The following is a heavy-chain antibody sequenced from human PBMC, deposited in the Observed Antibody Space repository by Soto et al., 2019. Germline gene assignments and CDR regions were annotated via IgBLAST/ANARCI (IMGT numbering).Heavy chain of an antibody. CDR2: INHSGST. CDR1: GGSFSGYY. D-gene: IGHD2-2*01. V-gene: IGHV4-34*01. J-gene: IGHJ4*02. Sequence: SETLSLTCAVYGGSFSGYYWSWIRQPPGKGLEWIGEINHSGSTNYNPSLKSRVTISVDTSKNQFSLKLSSVTAADTAVYYCARDVYCSSTSCYFSGYYFDYWGQGTLVTVSS. CDR3: ARDVYCSSTSCYFSGYYFDY.